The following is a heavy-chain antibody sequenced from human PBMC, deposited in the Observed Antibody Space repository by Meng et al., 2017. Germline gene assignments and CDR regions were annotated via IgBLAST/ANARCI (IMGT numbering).Heavy chain of an antibody. CDR1: GGTFSSYA. CDR3: ARGGGYSGGDY. J-gene: IGHJ4*02. V-gene: IGHV1-46*01. CDR2: INPSGGST. D-gene: IGHD1-26*01. Sequence: QVVRSGGEVEKPGSAVKVSCKASGGTFSSYAIRWVRQAPGQGLEWMGIINPSGGSTSYAQKFQGRVTMTRDTSTSTVYMELSSLRSEDTAVYYCARGGGYSGGDYWGQGTLVTVSS.